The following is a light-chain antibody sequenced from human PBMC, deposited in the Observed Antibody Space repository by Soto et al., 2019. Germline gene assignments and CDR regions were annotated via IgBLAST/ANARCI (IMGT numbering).Light chain of an antibody. V-gene: IGLV2-14*01. J-gene: IGLJ1*01. CDR1: NSDIGGYNY. Sequence: QSVLTQPASVSGSPGQSITISCTGTNSDIGGYNYVSWYQQHPGKAPKLMIYDVSNRPSGVSNRFSGSKSGNTASLTISGLQAEDEAVYYCTSYTSSSTPYVFGTGTKVTVL. CDR2: DVS. CDR3: TSYTSSSTPYV.